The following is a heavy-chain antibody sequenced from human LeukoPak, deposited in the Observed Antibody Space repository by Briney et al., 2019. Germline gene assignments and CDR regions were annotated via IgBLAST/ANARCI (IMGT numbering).Heavy chain of an antibody. CDR3: ARHDSAVAGTNY. Sequence: SETLSLTCTVSGGSISSGSYHWSWIRQPAGKGLEWIGRSYTSGSTYYNPSLKSRVTITVDTSKNQFSLKLSCVTAADTAVYYCARHDSAVAGTNYWGQGTLVTVSS. V-gene: IGHV4-61*02. CDR1: GGSISSGSYH. J-gene: IGHJ4*02. D-gene: IGHD6-19*01. CDR2: SYTSGST.